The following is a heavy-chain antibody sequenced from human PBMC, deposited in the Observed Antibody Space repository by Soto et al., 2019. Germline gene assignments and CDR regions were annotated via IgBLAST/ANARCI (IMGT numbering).Heavy chain of an antibody. CDR1: GGTFSSYA. D-gene: IGHD3-22*01. CDR3: ARVDVYYDSTMYNWFDP. J-gene: IGHJ5*02. V-gene: IGHV1-69*13. CDR2: IIPIFGTA. Sequence: SSVKVSCKASGGTFSSYAISWVRQAPGQGLEWMGGIIPIFGTANYAQKFQGRVTITADESTSTAYMELSSLRSEDTAVYYCARVDVYYDSTMYNWFDPWGQGTLVTVSS.